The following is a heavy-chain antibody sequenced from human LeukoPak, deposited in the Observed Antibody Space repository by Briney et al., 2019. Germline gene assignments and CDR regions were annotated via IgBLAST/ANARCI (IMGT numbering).Heavy chain of an antibody. CDR2: IYYSGST. Sequence: PSETLSLTCTVPGGSVSSGGYYWSWIRQHPGKGLEWIGYIYYSGSTYYNPSLKSRVTISVDTSKNQFSLKLSSVTAADTAVYYCARAMSAPPNWFDPWGQGTLVTVSS. D-gene: IGHD3-22*01. V-gene: IGHV4-31*03. CDR3: ARAMSAPPNWFDP. CDR1: GGSVSSGGYY. J-gene: IGHJ5*02.